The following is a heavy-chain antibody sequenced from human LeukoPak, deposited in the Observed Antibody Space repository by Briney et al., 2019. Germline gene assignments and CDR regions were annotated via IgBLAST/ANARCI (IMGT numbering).Heavy chain of an antibody. J-gene: IGHJ4*02. CDR1: GINFDNAW. Sequence: PGGSLRLSCAASGINFDNAWMTWVRQAPGKGLEWIGRIKSKSYGGAIEYAASVKGRFSISRDDSTNTLNLQMNSLKIEDTGVYYCTTDGSPYSGAASFDYWGLGTLVTVSS. CDR3: TTDGSPYSGAASFDY. D-gene: IGHD2-15*01. CDR2: IKSKSYGGAI. V-gene: IGHV3-15*01.